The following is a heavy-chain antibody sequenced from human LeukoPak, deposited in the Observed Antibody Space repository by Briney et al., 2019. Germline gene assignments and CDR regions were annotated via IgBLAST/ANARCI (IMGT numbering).Heavy chain of an antibody. CDR2: FSASSTIT. CDR3: AKGDSYYDLLTCFDL. J-gene: IGHJ4*02. D-gene: IGHD3-9*01. V-gene: IGHV3-23*01. Sequence: SGGSLRLSCAASGFDFSSYGMNWVRQSPGKGLEWVSTFSASSTITYYADSVKGRFTISRDNSKNTLYLQMHSLRDEDTAVYYCAKGDSYYDLLTCFDLWGPGTLVTVSS. CDR1: GFDFSSYG.